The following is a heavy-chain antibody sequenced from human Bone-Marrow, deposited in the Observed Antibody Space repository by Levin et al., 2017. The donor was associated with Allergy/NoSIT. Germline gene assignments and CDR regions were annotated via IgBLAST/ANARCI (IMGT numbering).Heavy chain of an antibody. D-gene: IGHD3-9*01. CDR3: ARAGRYDY. V-gene: IGHV4-39*07. CDR2: INHSGST. CDR1: GYSISGSAYY. Sequence: SCTVSGYSISGSAYYWGWIRQPPGKGLEWIGSINHSGSTYYNPSLKSLVTISVDTSKSQFSLKLSSVTAADTAVYYCARAGRYDYWGQGALVTVSS. J-gene: IGHJ4*02.